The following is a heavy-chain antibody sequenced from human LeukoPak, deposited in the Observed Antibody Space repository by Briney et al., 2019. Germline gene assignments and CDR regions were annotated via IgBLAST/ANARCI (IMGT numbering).Heavy chain of an antibody. Sequence: GASVKVSCKVTGYTLTELSMHWVRQAPGKGLEWMGGFDPEDGETIYAQKFQGRVTMTEDTSTDTAYMELRSLRSDDTAVYYCARDVSGAPGYWGQGTLVTVSS. J-gene: IGHJ4*02. V-gene: IGHV1-24*01. CDR1: GYTLTELS. D-gene: IGHD1-26*01. CDR3: ARDVSGAPGY. CDR2: FDPEDGET.